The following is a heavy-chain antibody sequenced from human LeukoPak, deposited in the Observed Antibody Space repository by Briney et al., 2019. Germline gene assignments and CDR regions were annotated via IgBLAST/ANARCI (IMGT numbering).Heavy chain of an antibody. CDR2: ISSSSSYI. J-gene: IGHJ4*02. Sequence: KAGGSLDLSCEASGFPFRSYRMNGVRQVPGRGLEGVSSISSSSSYIYYADSVKGRFTISRDNAKNSLYLQMNSLRAEDTAVYYCARDKGSGWYFGYWGQGTLVTVSS. V-gene: IGHV3-21*01. CDR1: GFPFRSYR. CDR3: ARDKGSGWYFGY. D-gene: IGHD6-19*01.